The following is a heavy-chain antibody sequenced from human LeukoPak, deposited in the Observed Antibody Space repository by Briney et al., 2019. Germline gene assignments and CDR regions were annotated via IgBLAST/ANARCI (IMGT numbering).Heavy chain of an antibody. CDR1: GGSISSYY. Sequence: SETLSLTCTVSGGSISSYYWSWIRQPPGKGLEWIGYIYYSGSTNYNPSLKSRVTISVDTSKNQFSLKLSSVTAADTAVYYCARPRGFNIFDYWGQGTLVTVSS. CDR2: IYYSGST. J-gene: IGHJ4*02. V-gene: IGHV4-59*08. D-gene: IGHD6-25*01. CDR3: ARPRGFNIFDY.